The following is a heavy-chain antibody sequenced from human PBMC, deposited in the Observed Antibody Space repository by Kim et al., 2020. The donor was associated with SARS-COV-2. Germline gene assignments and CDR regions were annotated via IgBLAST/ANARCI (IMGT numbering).Heavy chain of an antibody. CDR3: ARVYKKAIFGVVSEGEYFDY. J-gene: IGHJ4*02. Sequence: GGSLRLSCAASGFTFSSYWMSWVRQAPGKGLEWVANIKQDGSEKYYVDSVKGRFTISRDNAKNSLYLQMNSLRAEDTAVYYCARVYKKAIFGVVSEGEYFDYLGEGPLVTVSS. CDR1: GFTFSSYW. D-gene: IGHD3-3*01. CDR2: IKQDGSEK. V-gene: IGHV3-7*01.